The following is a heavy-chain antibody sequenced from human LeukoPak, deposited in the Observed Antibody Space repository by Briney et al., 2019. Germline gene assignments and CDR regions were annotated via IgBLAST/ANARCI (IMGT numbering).Heavy chain of an antibody. CDR3: ARDLLITDYYGDYYYYGMDV. CDR1: GFTFSSYS. V-gene: IGHV3-33*01. CDR2: IWYGGSNK. D-gene: IGHD4-17*01. J-gene: IGHJ6*02. Sequence: GGSLRLSCAASGFTFSSYSMHWVRQAPGKGLEWVAVIWYGGSNKYYADSVKGRFTISRDNSKNTLYLQMNSLRAEDTAVYYCARDLLITDYYGDYYYYGMDVWGQGTTVTVSS.